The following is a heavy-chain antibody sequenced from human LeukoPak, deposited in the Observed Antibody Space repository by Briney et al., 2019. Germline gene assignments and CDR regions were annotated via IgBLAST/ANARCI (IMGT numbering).Heavy chain of an antibody. CDR3: ARDQWLVRRTTGFNY. CDR2: INHSGST. J-gene: IGHJ4*02. Sequence: PSGTLSLTCAVYGGSFSGYYWSWIRQPPGKGLEWIGEINHSGSTNYNPSLKSRVTISVDTSKNQFSLKLSSVTAADTAVYYCARDQWLVRRTTGFNYWGQGTLVTVSS. D-gene: IGHD6-19*01. V-gene: IGHV4-34*01. CDR1: GGSFSGYY.